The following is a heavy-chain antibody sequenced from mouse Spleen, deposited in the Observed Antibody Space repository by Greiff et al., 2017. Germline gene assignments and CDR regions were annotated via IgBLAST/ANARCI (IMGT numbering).Heavy chain of an antibody. V-gene: IGHV1-12*01. CDR1: GYTFTSYN. D-gene: IGHD1-1*01. J-gene: IGHJ4*01. CDR3: GKGYYYGSSYDYYAMDY. CDR2: IYPGNGDT. Sequence: QVQLQQPGAELVKPGASVKMSCKASGYTFTSYNMHWVKQTPGQGLEWIGAIYPGNGDTSYNQKFKGKATLTADKSSSTAYMQLSSLTSEDSAVYYCGKGYYYGSSYDYYAMDYWGQGTSVTVSS.